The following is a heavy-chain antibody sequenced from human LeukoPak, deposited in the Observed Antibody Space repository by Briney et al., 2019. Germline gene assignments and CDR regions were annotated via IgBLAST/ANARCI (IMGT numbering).Heavy chain of an antibody. Sequence: PGGSLRLSCAASGFTVSSNYMSWVRQAPGKGLEWVSVIYSGGSTYYADSVKGRFTISRDNSKNTLYLQMNSLRAEDTAVYYCARDSSVSGYDSFDYWAREPWSPSPQ. CDR3: ARDSSVSGYDSFDY. D-gene: IGHD5-12*01. V-gene: IGHV3-53*01. CDR1: GFTVSSNY. CDR2: IYSGGST. J-gene: IGHJ4*02.